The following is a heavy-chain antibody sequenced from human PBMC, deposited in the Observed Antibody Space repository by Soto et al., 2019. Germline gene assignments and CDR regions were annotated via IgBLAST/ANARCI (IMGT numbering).Heavy chain of an antibody. D-gene: IGHD3-10*01. CDR2: IYHSGST. V-gene: IGHV4-4*02. CDR1: GGSISSSNW. J-gene: IGHJ3*02. CDR3: ARDLRVRNFSGGPHDSFDI. Sequence: SETLSLTCAVSGGSISSSNWWSWVRQPPGKGLEWIGEIYHSGSTNYNPSLKSRVTISIDKSKNQFSLKLSSVTAADTAVYYCARDLRVRNFSGGPHDSFDIWGQGTMVTVSS.